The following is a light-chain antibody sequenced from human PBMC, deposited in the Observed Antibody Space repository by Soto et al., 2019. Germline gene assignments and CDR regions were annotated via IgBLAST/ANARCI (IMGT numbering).Light chain of an antibody. Sequence: QSVLTQPPSVSGAPGQRVTISCTGSSSNIGAVFDVHWYQQVPGTAPKLLIYENTKRPSGVPDRFSGSKSGSSFSLAITGVQADSYADYCSLCYDSGVSGGLFGVGTKLTVL. V-gene: IGLV1-40*01. J-gene: IGLJ3*02. CDR2: ENT. CDR3: LCYDSGVSGGL. CDR1: SSNIGAVFD.